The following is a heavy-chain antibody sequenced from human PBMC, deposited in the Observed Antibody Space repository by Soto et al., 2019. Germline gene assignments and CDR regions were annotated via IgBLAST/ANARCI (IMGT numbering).Heavy chain of an antibody. CDR1: DFTFSNAW. CDR3: TASGPFFINGVCKLTYYYGKDV. Sequence: GGSLRLSCSASDFTFSNAWINWVLQAPGKELEWVGRIKSKTDGGTTDYAAPVKGRFIISRDDSKNTLYLQMKNLRYEDTAVYYCTASGPFFINGVCKLTYYYGKDVWGRGTTVIVSS. J-gene: IGHJ6*04. V-gene: IGHV3-15*07. D-gene: IGHD2-8*01. CDR2: IKSKTDGGTT.